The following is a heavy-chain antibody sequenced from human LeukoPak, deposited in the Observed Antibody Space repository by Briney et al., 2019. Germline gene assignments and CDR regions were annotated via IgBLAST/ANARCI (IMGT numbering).Heavy chain of an antibody. CDR2: ISAYNGNT. CDR3: ARFIEYSSSPGAFDI. J-gene: IGHJ3*02. V-gene: IGHV1-18*01. Sequence: ASVKVSCKASGYTFTSYGISWVRQAPGQGLEWMGWISAYNGNTNYAQKLQGRVTMTTDTSTSTAYMELRSLRSDDTAVYYCARFIEYSSSPGAFDIWGQGTMVTVSS. CDR1: GYTFTSYG. D-gene: IGHD6-6*01.